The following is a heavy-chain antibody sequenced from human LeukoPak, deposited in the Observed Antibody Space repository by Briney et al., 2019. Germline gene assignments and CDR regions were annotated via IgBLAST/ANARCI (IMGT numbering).Heavy chain of an antibody. D-gene: IGHD3-10*01. J-gene: IGHJ4*02. CDR1: GFTFSSYA. CDR2: ISGSGGST. CDR3: AKESGSGTYYLIDY. Sequence: PGGSLRLSCAASGFTFSSYAMSWVRQAPGKGLEWVSAISGSGGSTYYADSVRGRFTISRDNSKNTLYLQMNSLRAEDTAVYYCAKESGSGTYYLIDYWGQGTLVTVSS. V-gene: IGHV3-23*01.